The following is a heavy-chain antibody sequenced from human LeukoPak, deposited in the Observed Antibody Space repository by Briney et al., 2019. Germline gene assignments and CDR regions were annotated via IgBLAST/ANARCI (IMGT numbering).Heavy chain of an antibody. CDR2: ISWNSGSI. V-gene: IGHV3-9*03. D-gene: IGHD5-12*01. CDR1: GFTFDDYA. CDR3: AIGDRGEWLPPDY. Sequence: GGSLRLSCAASGFTFDDYAMHWVRQAPGTGLEWVSGISWNSGSIGYADSVKGRFTISRDNAKNSLYLQMNSLRAEDMALYYCAIGDRGEWLPPDYWGLGTLVTVSS. J-gene: IGHJ4*02.